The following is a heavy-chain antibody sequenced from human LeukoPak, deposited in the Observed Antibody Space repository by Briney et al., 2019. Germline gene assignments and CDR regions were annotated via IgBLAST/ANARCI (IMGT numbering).Heavy chain of an antibody. CDR3: AKDIRSGPYYGMDV. V-gene: IGHV3-9*01. J-gene: IGHJ6*02. CDR1: GFTFDDYA. D-gene: IGHD6-19*01. Sequence: GRSLRLSCAASGFTFDDYAMHWVRQAPGKGLEWVSGISWNSGSIGYADSVKGRFTISRDNAKNSLYLHMNSLRAEDTALYYCAKDIRSGPYYGMDVWGQGTTVTVSS. CDR2: ISWNSGSI.